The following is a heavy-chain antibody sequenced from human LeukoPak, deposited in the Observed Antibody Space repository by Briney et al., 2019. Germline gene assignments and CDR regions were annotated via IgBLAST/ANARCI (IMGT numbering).Heavy chain of an antibody. Sequence: APVKVSCKASGYTFTNYAISWVRQAPGQGLEWVGWISAYNGNTNYAQKLQGRVTMTTDTSTSTAYMDLRSRRSDDTAVYYCARVRNSGFRYVDSWGQGTLVTVSS. V-gene: IGHV1-18*01. J-gene: IGHJ4*02. CDR3: ARVRNSGFRYVDS. D-gene: IGHD5-12*01. CDR1: GYTFTNYA. CDR2: ISAYNGNT.